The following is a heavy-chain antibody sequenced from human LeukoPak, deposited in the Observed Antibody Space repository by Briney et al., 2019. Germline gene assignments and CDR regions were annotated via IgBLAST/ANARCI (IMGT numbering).Heavy chain of an antibody. J-gene: IGHJ6*02. CDR1: GFTFSSYS. Sequence: PGGSLRLSCADSGFTFSSYSMNWVRQAPGKGLEWVSSISSSSSYIYYADSVKGRFTISRDNAKNSLYLQMNSLRAEDTAVYYCARADIVATFYYYYGMDVWGQGTTVTVSS. V-gene: IGHV3-21*01. CDR2: ISSSSSYI. CDR3: ARADIVATFYYYYGMDV. D-gene: IGHD5-12*01.